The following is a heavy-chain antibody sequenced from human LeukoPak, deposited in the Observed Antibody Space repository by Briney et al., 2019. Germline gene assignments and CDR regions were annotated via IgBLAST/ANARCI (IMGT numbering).Heavy chain of an antibody. CDR2: IYHSGST. V-gene: IGHV4-38-2*02. Sequence: PSETLSLTCSVSGYSVSSGYYWGWIRQPPGKGLEWIGSIYHSGSTYYNPSLKSRVTVSVDTSQNQFSLKLSSVTAADTAVYYCARLNRGYRDAFDIWGQGTMVTVSS. J-gene: IGHJ3*02. CDR3: ARLNRGYRDAFDI. D-gene: IGHD3-22*01. CDR1: GYSVSSGYY.